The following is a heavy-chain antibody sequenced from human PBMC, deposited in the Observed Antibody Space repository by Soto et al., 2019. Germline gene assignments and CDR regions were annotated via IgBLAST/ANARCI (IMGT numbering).Heavy chain of an antibody. V-gene: IGHV3-33*01. Sequence: QVQLVESGGGVVQPGRSLRLSCAASGFTFSSYGMHWVRQAPGKGLEWVAVIWYDGSNKYYADSVKGRFTISRDNSKNTLYLQMNSLRAEVTAVYYCARDQIAAASFDYWGQGTLVTVSS. CDR1: GFTFSSYG. CDR3: ARDQIAAASFDY. J-gene: IGHJ4*02. CDR2: IWYDGSNK. D-gene: IGHD6-13*01.